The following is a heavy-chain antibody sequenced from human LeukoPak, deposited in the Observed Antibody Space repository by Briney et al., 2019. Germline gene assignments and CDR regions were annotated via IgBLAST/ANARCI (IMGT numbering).Heavy chain of an antibody. J-gene: IGHJ4*02. V-gene: IGHV3-23*01. CDR2: FTGRGDAT. CDR3: AKVYASGCSYLDY. CDR1: GFAFTSYA. Sequence: GGSLRLSCAASGFAFTSYAMSWVRQAPGKGLEWVSGFTGRGDATDYADSVKGRFTISRDNSKNTLSLQMNSLRAEDTAVYYCAKVYASGCSYLDYWSQGTLVTVSS. D-gene: IGHD6-19*01.